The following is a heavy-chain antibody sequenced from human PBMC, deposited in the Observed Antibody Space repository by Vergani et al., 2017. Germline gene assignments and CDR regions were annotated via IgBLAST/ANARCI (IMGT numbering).Heavy chain of an antibody. V-gene: IGHV1-69-2*01. J-gene: IGHJ4*02. CDR2: VDPEDGET. Sequence: EVQLVQSGAEVKKPGATVKISCKVSGYTFTDYYMHWVQQAPGKGLEWMGLVDPEDGETIYAEKFQGRVTITADESTSTAYMELSSLRSEDTAVYYCARDPVDYGGNPGSFDYWGQGTLVTVSS. D-gene: IGHD4-23*01. CDR3: ARDPVDYGGNPGSFDY. CDR1: GYTFTDYY.